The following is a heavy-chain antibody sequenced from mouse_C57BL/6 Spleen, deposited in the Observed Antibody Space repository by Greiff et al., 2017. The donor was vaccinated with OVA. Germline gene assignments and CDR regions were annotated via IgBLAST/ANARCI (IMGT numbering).Heavy chain of an antibody. CDR2: IHPNSGST. Sequence: QVQLKQPGAELVKPGASVKLSCKASGYTFTSYWMHWVKQRPGQGLEWIGMIHPNSGSTNYNEKFKSKATLTVDTSSSTAYMQLSSLTSEDSAVYYCARSGTEYFDYWGQGTTLTVSS. J-gene: IGHJ2*01. CDR3: ARSGTEYFDY. CDR1: GYTFTSYW. D-gene: IGHD3-3*01. V-gene: IGHV1-64*01.